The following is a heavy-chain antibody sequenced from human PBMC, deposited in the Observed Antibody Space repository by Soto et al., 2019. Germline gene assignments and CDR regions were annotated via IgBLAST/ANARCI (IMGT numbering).Heavy chain of an antibody. CDR1: GGSVSSYY. Sequence: PSETLSLTCTVSGGSVSSYYWSWIRQPPEKGLEWIGYIYYSGSTNYNPSLKSQVTISVDTSKNQFSLKLSSVTAADTAVYYCARYGSGSLSYYYNYMDVWGKGTTVTVSS. J-gene: IGHJ6*03. D-gene: IGHD3-10*01. CDR3: ARYGSGSLSYYYNYMDV. V-gene: IGHV4-59*02. CDR2: IYYSGST.